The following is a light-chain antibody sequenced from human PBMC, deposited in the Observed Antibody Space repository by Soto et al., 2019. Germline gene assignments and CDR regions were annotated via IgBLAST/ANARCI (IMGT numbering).Light chain of an antibody. CDR3: GSYASAALI. CDR2: EVT. V-gene: IGLV2-14*01. CDR1: NSDIGAYDY. Sequence: QSALTQPASVSGSPGQSIVISCTGSNSDIGAYDYVSWYQQHPGKPPTLLISEVTFRPSGVPNRFSGSKSGNTATLTISGLLTEDEADYYCGSYASAALIFGGGTKVTVL. J-gene: IGLJ2*01.